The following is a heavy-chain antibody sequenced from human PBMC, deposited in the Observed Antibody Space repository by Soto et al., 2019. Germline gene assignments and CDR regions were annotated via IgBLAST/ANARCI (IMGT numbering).Heavy chain of an antibody. CDR2: INPNSGGT. D-gene: IGHD3-10*01. CDR3: ARSPNYYYYGFDV. V-gene: IGHV1-2*02. Sequence: ASVKVSCKASGYTFTDYYMHWVRQAPGRGLEWMGWINPNSGGTNYAQKFQGRVTMTRDTSISTAYMELSRLTSMTAADAAVYCCARSPNYYYYGFDVWGQGTTVTVSS. CDR1: GYTFTDYY. J-gene: IGHJ6*02.